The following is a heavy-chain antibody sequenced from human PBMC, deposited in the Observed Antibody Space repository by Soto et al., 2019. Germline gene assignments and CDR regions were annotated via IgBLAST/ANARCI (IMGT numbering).Heavy chain of an antibody. CDR1: GYTFTSYD. V-gene: IGHV1-8*01. CDR2: MNPNSGNT. D-gene: IGHD2-2*01. J-gene: IGHJ3*02. Sequence: ASVKVSCKASGYTFTSYDINWVRQATGQGLEWMGWMNPNSGNTGYAQKFQGRVTMTRNTSISTAYMELSSLRSKDTAVNYCARYCSSTSCSSDAFDIWGQGTMVTVSS. CDR3: ARYCSSTSCSSDAFDI.